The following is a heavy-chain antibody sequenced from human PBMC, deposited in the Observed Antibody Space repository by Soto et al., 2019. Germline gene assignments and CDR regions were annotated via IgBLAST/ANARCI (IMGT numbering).Heavy chain of an antibody. CDR2: ISSSSSTI. V-gene: IGHV3-48*01. Sequence: GGSLRLSCAASGFTFSSYSTNWVRQAPGKGLEWVSYISSSSSTIYYADSVKGRFTISRDNAKNSLYLQMNSLRAEDTAVYYCARGGYCSGGSCYHNWFDPWGQGTLVTVSS. J-gene: IGHJ5*02. CDR3: ARGGYCSGGSCYHNWFDP. CDR1: GFTFSSYS. D-gene: IGHD2-15*01.